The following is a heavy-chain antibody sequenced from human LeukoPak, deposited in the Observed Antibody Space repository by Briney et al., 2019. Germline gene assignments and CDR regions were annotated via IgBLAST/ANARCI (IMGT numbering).Heavy chain of an antibody. CDR2: ISLDGNNE. CDR3: ARDLSGHWTYDY. V-gene: IGHV3-30-3*01. D-gene: IGHD1-1*01. CDR1: GFTFSNFW. J-gene: IGHJ4*01. Sequence: GESLRLSCTASGFTFSNFWMGWVRQAPGKGLEWVAAISLDGNNEYYADSVKGRFSLSRDNSMNTLYLQLNSLRTEDTAMYYCARDLSGHWTYDYWGQGTLVTVSS.